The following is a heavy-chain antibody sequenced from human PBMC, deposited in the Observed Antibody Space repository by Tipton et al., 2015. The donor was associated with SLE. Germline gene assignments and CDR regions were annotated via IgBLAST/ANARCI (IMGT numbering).Heavy chain of an antibody. CDR1: GVSFSGYY. D-gene: IGHD6-13*01. Sequence: TLSLTCAVYGVSFSGYYWSWIRQPPGKGLEWIGEINHSGSTNYNPSLKSRVTISVDTSKNQFSLKLNSVTAADTAVYYCARGEPYSSFTGWGQGTLVTVSS. CDR3: ARGEPYSSFTG. J-gene: IGHJ4*02. V-gene: IGHV4-34*01. CDR2: INHSGST.